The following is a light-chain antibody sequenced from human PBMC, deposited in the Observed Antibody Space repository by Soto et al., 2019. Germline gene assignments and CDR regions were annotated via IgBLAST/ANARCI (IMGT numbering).Light chain of an antibody. Sequence: DIVMTQSPLSLPVTPGEPASISCRSSQSLLHRNGYNYLDWYLQKPGQSPQLLIYLGSNRASGVPDRFSGRGSGTDFTLKISRVEAEDVGVYYCMQALQTPRTFGQGTKLEI. CDR1: QSLLHRNGYNY. CDR3: MQALQTPRT. CDR2: LGS. V-gene: IGKV2-28*01. J-gene: IGKJ2*01.